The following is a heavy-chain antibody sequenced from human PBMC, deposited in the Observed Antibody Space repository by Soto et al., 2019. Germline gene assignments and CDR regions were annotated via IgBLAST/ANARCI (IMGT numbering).Heavy chain of an antibody. D-gene: IGHD2-21*02. CDR2: IYSGGST. J-gene: IGHJ3*02. V-gene: IGHV3-53*01. Sequence: GGSLRLSCAASGFTVSSNYMSWVRQAPGKGLEWVSVIYSGGSTYYADSVKGRFTISRDNSKNTLYLQMNSLRADDTAVYYCARDLGLGDLDAFDIWGQGTMVTVSS. CDR3: ARDLGLGDLDAFDI. CDR1: GFTVSSNY.